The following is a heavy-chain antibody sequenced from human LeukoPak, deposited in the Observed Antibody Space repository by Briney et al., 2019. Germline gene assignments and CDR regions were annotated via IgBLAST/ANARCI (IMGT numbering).Heavy chain of an antibody. CDR3: AKGSRLRTTPGSYHYYMDV. CDR1: GFTFSSYG. CDR2: ISGSGGTT. D-gene: IGHD5-12*01. V-gene: IGHV3-23*01. Sequence: GGTLRLSCAASGFTFSSYGMSWVRQAPGKGLEWVSAISGSGGTTYYADSVKGRFTISRDNSKNTLYLQMNSLRADDTAVYYCAKGSRLRTTPGSYHYYMDVWGKGTTVTISS. J-gene: IGHJ6*03.